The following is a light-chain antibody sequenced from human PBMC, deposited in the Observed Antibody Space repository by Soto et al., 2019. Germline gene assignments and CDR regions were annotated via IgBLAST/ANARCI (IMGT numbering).Light chain of an antibody. Sequence: QSVLTQPPSASGSPGQSVTISCTGTSNDVGAYNYVSWYQQHPGKAPKVMIYEVNKRPSGVPDRFSGSKSGNTASLTVSGLQAEDEVDYYCSSFAVRNFFVFGTGTKVTV. CDR3: SSFAVRNFFV. V-gene: IGLV2-8*01. J-gene: IGLJ1*01. CDR2: EVN. CDR1: SNDVGAYNY.